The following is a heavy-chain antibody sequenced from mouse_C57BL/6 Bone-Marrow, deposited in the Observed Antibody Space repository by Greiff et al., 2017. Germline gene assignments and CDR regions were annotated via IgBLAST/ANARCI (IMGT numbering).Heavy chain of an antibody. CDR3: AMYDYGGALDD. Sequence: EVQLQQSGPVLVKPGTSVKMSCKASGYTFTDYYMHWVKQSHGKSLEWIGVINPYNGGTSYNQKFKGKATLTVDKSSSTAYMELNSLTSEDSAVYDCAMYDYGGALDDWGQGTTLTVPS. D-gene: IGHD2-4*01. V-gene: IGHV1-19*01. CDR2: INPYNGGT. CDR1: GYTFTDYY. J-gene: IGHJ2*01.